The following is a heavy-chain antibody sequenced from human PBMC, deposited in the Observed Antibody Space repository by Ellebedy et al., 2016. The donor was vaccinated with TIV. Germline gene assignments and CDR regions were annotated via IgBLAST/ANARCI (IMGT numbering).Heavy chain of an antibody. CDR1: GFTFTQYW. J-gene: IGHJ2*01. CDR2: INSDGSST. D-gene: IGHD6-19*01. Sequence: PGGSLRPSCAASGFTFTQYWLHWVRQAPGKGPVWVSRINSDGSSTTYADSVKGRFTISRDNAKNTLYLQRNSLRAEDTAVYYCARAGSSGWEAYFDLWGRGTLVTVSS. V-gene: IGHV3-74*01. CDR3: ARAGSSGWEAYFDL.